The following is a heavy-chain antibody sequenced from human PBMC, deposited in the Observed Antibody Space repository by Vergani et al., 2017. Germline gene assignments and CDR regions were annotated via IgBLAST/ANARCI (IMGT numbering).Heavy chain of an antibody. CDR2: ISGHGDRT. Sequence: EVHLLESGGGQVEAGGSLRLSCVASGFTFSNSAMSWVRQTSGKGLEWVSAISGHGDRTYYADSVKGRFTISRDNSKNTVYLQMNSLKVEDRATYYCARREKSNTSPLVDDWGQGTLVTV. CDR1: GFTFSNSA. CDR3: ARREKSNTSPLVDD. D-gene: IGHD2/OR15-2a*01. V-gene: IGHV3-23*01. J-gene: IGHJ4*02.